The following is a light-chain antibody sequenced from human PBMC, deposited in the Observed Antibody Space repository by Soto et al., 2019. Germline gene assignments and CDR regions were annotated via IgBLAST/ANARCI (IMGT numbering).Light chain of an antibody. CDR2: SAS. CDR1: QGIGRS. CDR3: QQFNSYAHT. V-gene: IGKV1-13*02. Sequence: IQLTQSPSSLSASVGDRVTITCRASQGIGRSLAWYQQKPGKTPELLIFSASTLESGVPSRFTGSGSGTDFTLTISSLLPEDIATYYCQQFNSYAHTFGQGTRLEIK. J-gene: IGKJ5*01.